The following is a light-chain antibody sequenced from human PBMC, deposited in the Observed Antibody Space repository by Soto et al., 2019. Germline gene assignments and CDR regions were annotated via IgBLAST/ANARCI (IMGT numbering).Light chain of an antibody. CDR3: HQDFNLPMT. Sequence: EIVMTQSPATLSLSPGERTTLSCRASQSVGNNLAWYQQKPGQAPRLLIYGAYTRATGIPARFSGSGSGTDFTLTISSLQPEDFAVYFCHQDFNLPMTFGQGTKVDIK. V-gene: IGKV3-15*01. CDR2: GAY. CDR1: QSVGNN. J-gene: IGKJ1*01.